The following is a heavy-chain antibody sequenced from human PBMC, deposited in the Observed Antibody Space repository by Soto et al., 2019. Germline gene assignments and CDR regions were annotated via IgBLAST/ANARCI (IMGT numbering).Heavy chain of an antibody. CDR2: IWYDGSNK. J-gene: IGHJ4*02. Sequence: QVQLVESGGGVVQPGRSLRLSCAASGFTFSSYGMHWVRQAPGKGLEWVAVIWYDGSNKYYADSVKGRFTISRDNSKNPLYRKTNSLRAEDTAVYYCARDAHFLTGYYFDYWGQGTLVTVSS. CDR1: GFTFSSYG. CDR3: ARDAHFLTGYYFDY. V-gene: IGHV3-33*01. D-gene: IGHD3-9*01.